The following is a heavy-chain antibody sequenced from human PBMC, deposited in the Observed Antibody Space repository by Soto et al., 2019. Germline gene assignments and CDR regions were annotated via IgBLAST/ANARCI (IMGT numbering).Heavy chain of an antibody. CDR2: IIPMLGMS. CDR3: ATNYGSGSTHFDY. J-gene: IGHJ4*02. D-gene: IGHD3-10*01. CDR1: GDTFNFYT. Sequence: QVQLVQSGAEVKKPGSPVRVSCTASGDTFNFYTISLVRQVPGQGPEWMGRIIPMLGMSNYAQKFQGRVTIMADKSTSTVYMNLSGLTSEDTAVYYCATNYGSGSTHFDYWGQGTLVTVSS. V-gene: IGHV1-69*02.